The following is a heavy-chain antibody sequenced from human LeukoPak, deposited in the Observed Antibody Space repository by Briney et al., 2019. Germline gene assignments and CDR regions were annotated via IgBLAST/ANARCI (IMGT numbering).Heavy chain of an antibody. CDR2: IIPIFWTA. Sequence: SSVQVSCKASLGTLSSYAISELRPAPGQGVEWMGGIIPIFWTANFAQKFQGRVKNTADESPSTAYTELSSLCPGGDAGVYCATAHDYGERTYYYYYMDVWGKGTTVTVSS. CDR3: ATAHDYGERTYYYYYMDV. J-gene: IGHJ6*03. CDR1: LGTLSSYA. D-gene: IGHD4-17*01. V-gene: IGHV1-69*01.